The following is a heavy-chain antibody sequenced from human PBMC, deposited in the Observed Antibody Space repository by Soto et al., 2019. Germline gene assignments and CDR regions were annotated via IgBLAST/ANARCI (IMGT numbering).Heavy chain of an antibody. D-gene: IGHD2-2*01. V-gene: IGHV1-3*01. J-gene: IGHJ6*02. CDR1: GYTFTSYA. CDR2: INAGNGNT. CDR3: ARPGGIVVVPAAPYYYYGMDV. Sequence: ASVKVSCKASGYTFTSYAMHWVLQAPGQRLEWMGWINAGNGNTKYSQKFQGRVTITRDTSASTAYMELSSLRSEDTAVYYCARPGGIVVVPAAPYYYYGMDVWGQGTTVTVS.